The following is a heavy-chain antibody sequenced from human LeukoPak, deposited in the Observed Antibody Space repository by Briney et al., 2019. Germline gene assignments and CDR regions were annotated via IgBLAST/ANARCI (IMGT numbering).Heavy chain of an antibody. CDR2: ISWNSGSI. D-gene: IGHD6-6*01. Sequence: GGSLRLSCAASGFTFDDYAMHWVRQAPGRGLVWVSGISWNSGSIGYADSVKGRFTISRDNAKNSLYLQMNSLRVEDMALYYCAKSEYSSSSGYFQHWGQGTLVTVSS. CDR1: GFTFDDYA. V-gene: IGHV3-9*03. J-gene: IGHJ1*01. CDR3: AKSEYSSSSGYFQH.